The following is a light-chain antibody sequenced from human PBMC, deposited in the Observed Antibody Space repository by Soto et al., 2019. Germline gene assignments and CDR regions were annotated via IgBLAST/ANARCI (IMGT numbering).Light chain of an antibody. CDR1: SSDVGAYNF. J-gene: IGLJ2*01. CDR2: DVT. CDR3: SSYTTSSTQV. Sequence: QSALTQPASVSGSPGQSITISCTGSSSDVGAYNFVSWYQQHPGKAPKLMIYDVTNRPSGVSNRFSGSKSDNTASLTISGLRAEDEADYYCSSYTTSSTQVFGGGTKLTVL. V-gene: IGLV2-14*03.